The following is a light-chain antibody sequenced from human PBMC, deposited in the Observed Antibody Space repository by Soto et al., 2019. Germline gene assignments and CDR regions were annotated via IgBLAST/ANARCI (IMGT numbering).Light chain of an antibody. Sequence: QSVLTQSPSASASLGASVKLTCTLSSGHSSYAIAWHQQQPEKGPRYLMKLNSDGSHSKGDGIPDRFSGSSSGAERYLTIPSLQSEAEADYYCQTWGTGIVVFGGGTKLTVL. V-gene: IGLV4-69*01. CDR3: QTWGTGIVV. J-gene: IGLJ2*01. CDR2: LNSDGSH. CDR1: SGHSSYA.